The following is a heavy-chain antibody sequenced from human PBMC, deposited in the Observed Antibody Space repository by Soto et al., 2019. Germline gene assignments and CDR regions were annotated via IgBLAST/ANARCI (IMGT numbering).Heavy chain of an antibody. CDR2: IKSKTDGGTT. Sequence: PGGSLRLSCAASGFTFSNAWMNWVRQAPGKGLEWVGRIKSKTDGGTTDYAAPVKGRFTISRDDSKNTLYLQMNSLKTEDTAVYYCTTDLGIRNPQIYYYYGMDVSGQGTTVTVSS. D-gene: IGHD3-16*01. V-gene: IGHV3-15*07. CDR1: GFTFSNAW. J-gene: IGHJ6*02. CDR3: TTDLGIRNPQIYYYYGMDV.